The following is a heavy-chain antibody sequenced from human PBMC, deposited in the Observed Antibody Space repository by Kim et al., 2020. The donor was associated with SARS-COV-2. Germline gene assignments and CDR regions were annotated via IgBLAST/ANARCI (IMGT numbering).Heavy chain of an antibody. V-gene: IGHV3-48*02. Sequence: TIYAAAPVKGRFTSSRDNGKNSLYLQMNSLRDEDTAGYYCARSIAAAGRWGQGTLVTVSS. D-gene: IGHD6-13*01. J-gene: IGHJ4*02. CDR3: ARSIAAAGR. CDR2: TI.